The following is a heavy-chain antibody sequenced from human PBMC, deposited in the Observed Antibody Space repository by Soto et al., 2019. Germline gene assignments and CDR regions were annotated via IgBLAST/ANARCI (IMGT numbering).Heavy chain of an antibody. V-gene: IGHV4-61*01. CDR3: ARDSDSSYNLDV. D-gene: IGHD6-6*01. CDR1: GGSVSSSSYY. Sequence: ETLSLTCTVSGGSVSSSSYYWSWIRQPPGKGLEWIGYISYTGAANYNPSLKSRVTISLDTSKNQFSLMLTSVTAADTAVYYCARDSDSSYNLDVWGQGTTVTVSS. J-gene: IGHJ6*02. CDR2: ISYTGAA.